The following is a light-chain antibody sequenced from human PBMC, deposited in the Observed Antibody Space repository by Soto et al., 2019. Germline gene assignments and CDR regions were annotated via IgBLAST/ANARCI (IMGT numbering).Light chain of an antibody. CDR3: SSYTTSSTPV. CDR1: SSDVGGYNY. J-gene: IGLJ3*02. CDR2: EVS. V-gene: IGLV2-14*01. Sequence: QSALTQPASVSGSPGQSITISCTGTSSDVGGYNYVSWYQQHPGKAPKLMIYEVSNRPSGVSIRFSGSKSGNTASLTISGLQAEDEGDYYCSSYTTSSTPVFGGGTKVTVL.